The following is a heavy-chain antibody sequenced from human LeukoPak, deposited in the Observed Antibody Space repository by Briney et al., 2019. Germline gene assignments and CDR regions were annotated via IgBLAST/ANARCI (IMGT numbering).Heavy chain of an antibody. V-gene: IGHV3-23*01. CDR3: AKDRNPITMIIIDEGGFDY. J-gene: IGHJ4*02. Sequence: PGGSLRLSCAASGFTFSSYAMSWVRQAPGKGLEWVSAISGSGGSTYYADSVKGRFTISRDNSKNTLYLQMNSLRAEDTAVYYCAKDRNPITMIIIDEGGFDYWGQGTLVTVSS. D-gene: IGHD3-22*01. CDR2: ISGSGGST. CDR1: GFTFSSYA.